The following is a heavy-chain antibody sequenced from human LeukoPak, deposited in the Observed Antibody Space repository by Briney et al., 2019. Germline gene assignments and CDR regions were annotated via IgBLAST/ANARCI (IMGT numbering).Heavy chain of an antibody. CDR1: GFAFSSYA. CDR3: TRYNNDHFDY. CDR2: ISYHGSNV. Sequence: GRSLRLSCAASGFAFSSYAMHWVRQAPGKGLDWVAAISYHGSNVHYADSVKGRFTISRDNSKNTMSVQMDDLRAEDTAVYYCTRYNNDHFDYWGQGTLVTVSS. V-gene: IGHV3-30*04. J-gene: IGHJ4*02. D-gene: IGHD1-14*01.